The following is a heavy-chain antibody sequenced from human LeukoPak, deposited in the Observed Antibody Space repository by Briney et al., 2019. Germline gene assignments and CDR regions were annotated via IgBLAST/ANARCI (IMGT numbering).Heavy chain of an antibody. V-gene: IGHV1-46*01. CDR1: GYTFTSYY. CDR2: INPSGGST. CDR3: ARGTLAARLDY. D-gene: IGHD6-6*01. J-gene: IGHJ4*02. Sequence: ASVKVSCEASGYTFTSYYMHWVRQAPGQGLEWMGIINPSGGSTSYAQKFQGRVTMTRDMSTSTVYMELSSLRSEDTAVYYCARGTLAARLDYWGQGTLVTVSS.